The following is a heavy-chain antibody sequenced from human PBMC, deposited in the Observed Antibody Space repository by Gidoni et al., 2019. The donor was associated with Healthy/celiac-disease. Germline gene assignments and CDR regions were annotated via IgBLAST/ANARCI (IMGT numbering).Heavy chain of an antibody. D-gene: IGHD1-20*01. V-gene: IGHV1-2*02. CDR2: INPNSGGT. J-gene: IGHJ5*02. CDR1: GYTFTGYY. CDR3: ARVRGGIRHWFDP. Sequence: QVQLVQSGAEVKKPGASVKVSCKASGYTFTGYYMHWVRQAPGQGLEWMGWINPNSGGTKYAQKFQGRVTMTRDTSISTAYMELSRLRSDDTAVYYCARVRGGIRHWFDPWGQGTLVTVSS.